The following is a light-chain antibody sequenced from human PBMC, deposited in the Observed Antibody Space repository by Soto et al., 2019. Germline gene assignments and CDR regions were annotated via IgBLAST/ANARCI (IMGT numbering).Light chain of an antibody. Sequence: ETVLTQSPGTLSLSPGERANLSCRASQSVSSSYLAWYQQKPGQAPRLLIYDASSRATGIPDRFSGSGSGTDFTLTISRLEPEDFAVYYCQQYVRSPPSWTFGQGTKVEIK. CDR1: QSVSSSY. J-gene: IGKJ1*01. V-gene: IGKV3-20*01. CDR2: DAS. CDR3: QQYVRSPPSWT.